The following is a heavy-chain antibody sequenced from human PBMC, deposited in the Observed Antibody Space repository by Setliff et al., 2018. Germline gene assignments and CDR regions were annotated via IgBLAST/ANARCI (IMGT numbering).Heavy chain of an antibody. Sequence: SVKVSCKAPGGTFSSYDISWVRQAPGQGLEWMGRIIPIFGTASYAQKFQGRVTITADKSTSTAYMELSRLRPEDTAVYYCAISTIFGVVSPTPDAFDIWGQGTMVTVSS. CDR3: AISTIFGVVSPTPDAFDI. CDR1: GGTFSSYD. D-gene: IGHD3-3*01. CDR2: IIPIFGTA. J-gene: IGHJ3*02. V-gene: IGHV1-69*06.